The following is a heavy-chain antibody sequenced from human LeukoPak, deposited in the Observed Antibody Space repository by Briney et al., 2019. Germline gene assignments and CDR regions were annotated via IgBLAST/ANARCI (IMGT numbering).Heavy chain of an antibody. CDR3: ARDSTGTVFDL. V-gene: IGHV3-7*04. CDR2: ISQDGTES. Sequence: GGSLRLSCVASGFTFISYWMTWVRQAPGKGLEWVAQISQDGTESYSVDSVRGRSTISRDNAKNSVYLQMNSLRPEDTAVYYCARDSTGTVFDLWGQGTLVTVSS. J-gene: IGHJ4*02. CDR1: GFTFISYW. D-gene: IGHD1-1*01.